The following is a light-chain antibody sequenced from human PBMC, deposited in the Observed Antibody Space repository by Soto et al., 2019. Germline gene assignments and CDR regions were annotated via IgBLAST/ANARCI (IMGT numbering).Light chain of an antibody. J-gene: IGKJ4*01. V-gene: IGKV4-1*01. Sequence: DIVMTQSQDSLAESLGERATINCKSSQSDLYSSNNKNYLAWFQQRPGQPPKLLIYWASTRESGVPDRFSGSGSGTDFTLTISSLQAEDVAVYFCQQYYTTPFSFGGGTKVDIK. CDR1: QSDLYSSNNKNY. CDR2: WAS. CDR3: QQYYTTPFS.